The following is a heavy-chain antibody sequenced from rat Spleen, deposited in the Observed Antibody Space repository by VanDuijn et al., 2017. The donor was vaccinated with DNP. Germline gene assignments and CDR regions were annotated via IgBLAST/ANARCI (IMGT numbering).Heavy chain of an antibody. Sequence: QVQLKESGPGLVQPSQTLSLTCTVSGFSLTINSIHWVRQPPGKGLEWVGAIWSGGSTDYNSGLKSRLSISRDTSKSQVFLKMNSLQIEDSATYYCARGIPDFDYWGQGVMVTVSS. D-gene: IGHD2-2*01. J-gene: IGHJ2*01. CDR1: GFSLTINS. CDR3: ARGIPDFDY. V-gene: IGHV2-1*01. CDR2: IWSGGST.